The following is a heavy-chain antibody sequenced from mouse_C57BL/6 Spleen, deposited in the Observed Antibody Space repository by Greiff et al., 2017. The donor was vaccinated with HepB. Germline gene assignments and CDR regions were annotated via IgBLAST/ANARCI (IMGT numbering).Heavy chain of an antibody. CDR3: ALRIWCYDGDYYAMDY. Sequence: HVQLQQSGAELVRPGASVKLSCKASGYTFTSYGISWVKQRTGQGLEWIGEIYPRSGNTDYNEKFKGKATLTADKSSSTAYTELRSLTSEYSAVYVCALRIWCYDGDYYAMDYWGQGTSVTVSS. CDR1: GYTFTSYG. J-gene: IGHJ4*01. V-gene: IGHV1-81*01. D-gene: IGHD1-1*02. CDR2: IYPRSGNT.